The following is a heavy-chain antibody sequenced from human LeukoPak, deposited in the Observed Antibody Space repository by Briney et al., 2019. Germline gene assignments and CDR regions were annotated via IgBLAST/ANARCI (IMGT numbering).Heavy chain of an antibody. Sequence: SETLSLTCTVSGGSISGYYWSWIRQPPGKGLEWIGYIYYSGTTNYNPSLKSRVTISVDTSKNQFSLKLSSVTAADTAVYYCARGPTVTFFDYWGQGTLVTVSS. V-gene: IGHV4-59*12. CDR3: ARGPTVTFFDY. D-gene: IGHD4-17*01. J-gene: IGHJ4*02. CDR1: GGSISGYY. CDR2: IYYSGTT.